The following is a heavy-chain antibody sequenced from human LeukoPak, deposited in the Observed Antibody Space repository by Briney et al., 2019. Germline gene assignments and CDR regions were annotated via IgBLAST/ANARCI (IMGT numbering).Heavy chain of an antibody. CDR1: GYSFTSYW. V-gene: IGHV5-51*01. Sequence: GESLKISCKGSGYSFTSYWIGWVRQMPGKGLEWMGIIYPGDSDTRYSPSFQGQVTISADKSISTAYLQWSSLKASDTAMYYCARSLRVRGVPDYMDFWGKGTTVTISS. CDR3: ARSLRVRGVPDYMDF. J-gene: IGHJ6*03. D-gene: IGHD3-10*01. CDR2: IYPGDSDT.